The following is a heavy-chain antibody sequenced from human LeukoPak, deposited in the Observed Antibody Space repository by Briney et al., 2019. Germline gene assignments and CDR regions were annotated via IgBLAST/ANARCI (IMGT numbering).Heavy chain of an antibody. Sequence: LPGGSLRLSCTTSGFNFGDYAMSWFRQAPGKGLEWVGFIRSKNYGGTTEYAASVKDRITISRDDSKSIAHLQMNSLKIEDTAVYYCSRAGGDCGGDCYDYWGQGTLVTVPS. D-gene: IGHD2-21*02. J-gene: IGHJ4*02. V-gene: IGHV3-49*03. CDR2: IRSKNYGGTT. CDR1: GFNFGDYA. CDR3: SRAGGDCGGDCYDY.